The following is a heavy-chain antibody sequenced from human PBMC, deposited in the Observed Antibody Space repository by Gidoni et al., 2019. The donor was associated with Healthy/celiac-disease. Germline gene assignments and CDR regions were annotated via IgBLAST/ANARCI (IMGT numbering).Heavy chain of an antibody. CDR2: ISYDGSNK. J-gene: IGHJ4*02. V-gene: IGHV3-30*01. CDR3: ARGKLPSVGYSYGLDY. Sequence: QVQLVESGGGVVQPGRSLRLSCAASGFTFSRYAMHWVRQAPGKGLEWVAVISYDGSNKYYADSVKGRFTISRDNSKNTLYLQMNSLRAEDTAVYYCARGKLPSVGYSYGLDYWGQGTLVTVSS. CDR1: GFTFSRYA. D-gene: IGHD5-18*01.